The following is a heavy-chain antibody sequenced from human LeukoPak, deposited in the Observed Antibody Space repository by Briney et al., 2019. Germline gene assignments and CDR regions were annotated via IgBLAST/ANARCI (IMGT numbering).Heavy chain of an antibody. D-gene: IGHD2-2*01. CDR1: GYSFTTYG. J-gene: IGHJ4*02. Sequence: GASVKVSCKTSGYSFTTYGVNWVRQAPGQGLEWMGWVSGYTGNTNYAERFQGRVTMTTDTSTSTVYLELTSLRSDDTAVYYCARGEVSASLYYFDFWGQGTLVTVS. CDR3: ARGEVSASLYYFDF. CDR2: VSGYTGNT. V-gene: IGHV1-18*01.